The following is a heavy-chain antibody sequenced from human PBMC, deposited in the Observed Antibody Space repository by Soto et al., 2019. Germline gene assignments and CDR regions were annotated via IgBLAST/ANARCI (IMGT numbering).Heavy chain of an antibody. V-gene: IGHV3-53*02. J-gene: IGHJ4*02. CDR2: IYSSGNT. Sequence: EVQLVETGGGLIQPGGSMRLSCAVSGFTVRSNYMSWVRQAPGKGLEWVSIIYSSGNTYYADSVKGRFTMSRDTSNNTVFLQMSSLIAEDTAVYYCARVRSPFGYWGQGTLVTVSS. D-gene: IGHD3-16*01. CDR1: GFTVRSNY. CDR3: ARVRSPFGY.